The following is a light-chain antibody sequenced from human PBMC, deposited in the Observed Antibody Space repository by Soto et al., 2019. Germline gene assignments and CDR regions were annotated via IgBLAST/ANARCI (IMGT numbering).Light chain of an antibody. J-gene: IGKJ5*01. CDR2: KAS. Sequence: DIQMTQSPSTLSASVGDRVTITCRASQNINSWLAWYQQKPGKAPKLLIYKASSLESGVPSRFSGSGSGTEFTLTISSLQPDDFAAYYCQQYEIYPLTFGQGTRLEMK. V-gene: IGKV1-5*03. CDR1: QNINSW. CDR3: QQYEIYPLT.